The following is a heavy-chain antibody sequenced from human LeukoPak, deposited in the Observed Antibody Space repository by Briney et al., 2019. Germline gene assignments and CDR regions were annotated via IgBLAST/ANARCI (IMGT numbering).Heavy chain of an antibody. CDR2: IHYSGRA. Sequence: SEILSLTCTVSGGSISGYYWTWVRQPPGKGLEWIGQIHYSGRADYNPSLKSRITISVDTSKNQMSLKLTSVTAADTAIYYCARFGVDYDMGVWGQGTTVTVSS. CDR1: GGSISGYY. D-gene: IGHD3-16*01. V-gene: IGHV4-59*01. J-gene: IGHJ6*02. CDR3: ARFGVDYDMGV.